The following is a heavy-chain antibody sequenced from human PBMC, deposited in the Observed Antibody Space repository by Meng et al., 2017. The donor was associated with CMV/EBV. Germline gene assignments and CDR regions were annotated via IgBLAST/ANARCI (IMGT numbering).Heavy chain of an antibody. J-gene: IGHJ4*02. CDR1: TFSSYA. V-gene: IGHV3-23*01. D-gene: IGHD3-3*01. CDR3: AKDLRFRDFWSGYPYFDY. CDR2: ISGSGGST. Sequence: TFSSYAMGWVRQAPGKGLEWVSAISGSGGSTYYADSVKGRFTISRDNSKNTLYLQMNSLRAEDTAVYYCAKDLRFRDFWSGYPYFDYWGQGTLVTVSS.